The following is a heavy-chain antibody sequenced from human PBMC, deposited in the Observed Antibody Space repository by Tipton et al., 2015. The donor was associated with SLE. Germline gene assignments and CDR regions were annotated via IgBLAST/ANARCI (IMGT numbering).Heavy chain of an antibody. J-gene: IGHJ4*02. CDR1: GYSISSGYY. D-gene: IGHD6-13*01. Sequence: TLSLTCAVSGYSISSGYYWGWIRQPPGKGLEWIGNIYHSGITYYNPSLKSRVTISLDTSKNQFSLKLSSVTAADTAVYYCARSSVYSSSWPDYWGQGTLVTVSS. V-gene: IGHV4-38-2*01. CDR2: IYHSGIT. CDR3: ARSSVYSSSWPDY.